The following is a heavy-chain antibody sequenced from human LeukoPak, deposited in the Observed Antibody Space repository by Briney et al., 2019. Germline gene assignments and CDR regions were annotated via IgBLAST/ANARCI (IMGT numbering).Heavy chain of an antibody. CDR1: GYTFTSYG. D-gene: IGHD3-22*01. CDR2: ISAYNGNT. CDR3: ARGPYYYDSSGYPIPEYYFDY. V-gene: IGHV1-18*01. J-gene: IGHJ4*02. Sequence: GAXXXVSCKASGYTFTSYGISWVRQAPGQGLEWMGWISAYNGNTKYAQKLQGRVTMTTDTSTSTAYMELRSLRSDDTAVYYCARGPYYYDSSGYPIPEYYFDYWGRGTLVTVSS.